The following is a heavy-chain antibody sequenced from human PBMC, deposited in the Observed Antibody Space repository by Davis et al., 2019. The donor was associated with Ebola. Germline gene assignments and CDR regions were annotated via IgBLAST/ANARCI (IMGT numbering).Heavy chain of an antibody. CDR1: GFTFSDYY. CDR3: ARGVLYYYDSSGYYNWFDP. CDR2: ISSSGSTI. V-gene: IGHV3-11*04. J-gene: IGHJ5*02. D-gene: IGHD3-22*01. Sequence: GESLKISCAASGFTFSDYYMSWIRQAPGKGLEWVSYISSSGSTIYYADSVKGRFTISRDNAKNTLYLQMNSLRAEDTAVYYCARGVLYYYDSSGYYNWFDPWGQGTLVTVSS.